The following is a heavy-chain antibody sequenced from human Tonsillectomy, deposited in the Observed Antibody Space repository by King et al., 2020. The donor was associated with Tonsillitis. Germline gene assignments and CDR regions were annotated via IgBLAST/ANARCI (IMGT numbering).Heavy chain of an antibody. V-gene: IGHV3-30*04. CDR1: GFTFRNYA. D-gene: IGHD1-26*01. CDR2: ISYDGTNK. CDR3: ARARGSWVLDIDY. J-gene: IGHJ4*02. Sequence: VQLVESGGGVVQPGRSLRLSCAASGFTFRNYAMHWVRQAPGKGLEWVAIISYDGTNKFYADSVKGRFTISRDSSKNTLYLQMNSLRAEDTSVYYCARARGSWVLDIDYWGQGALVTVSS.